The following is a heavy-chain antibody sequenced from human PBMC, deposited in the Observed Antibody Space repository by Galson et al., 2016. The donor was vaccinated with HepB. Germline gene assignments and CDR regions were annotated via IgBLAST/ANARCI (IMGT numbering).Heavy chain of an antibody. V-gene: IGHV3-9*01. Sequence: SLRLSCAASGFSFGEYAMHWVRQAPGKGLEWVSGIIWNSASIAYADSVKGRFTISRDNAKKSLYLQMNSLRAEDTAVYYCAGGRSSSWYGQRKFYFNYWGQGTLVTVSS. CDR1: GFSFGEYA. CDR2: IIWNSASI. J-gene: IGHJ4*02. CDR3: AGGRSSSWYGQRKFYFNY. D-gene: IGHD6-13*01.